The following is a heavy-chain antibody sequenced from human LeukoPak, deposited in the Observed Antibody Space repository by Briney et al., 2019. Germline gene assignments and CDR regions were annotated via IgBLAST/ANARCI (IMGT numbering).Heavy chain of an antibody. CDR3: AKFRADRIVGGGMDV. CDR2: ISGSGVST. D-gene: IGHD1-26*01. V-gene: IGHV3-23*01. J-gene: IGHJ6*02. CDR1: GFTFSRYW. Sequence: GGSLRLSCAASGFTFSRYWMHWVRQAPGEGLVWVSGISGSGVSTYYADSVKGRFTISRDKSKNTLHLQMNSLRAEDTAVYYCAKFRADRIVGGGMDVWGQGTTVTVSS.